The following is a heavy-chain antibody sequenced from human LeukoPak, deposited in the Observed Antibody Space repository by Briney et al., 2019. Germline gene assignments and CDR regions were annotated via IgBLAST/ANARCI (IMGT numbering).Heavy chain of an antibody. CDR1: DGSFSGYY. Sequence: SETLSLTCAVYDGSFSGYYWSWIRQPPGKGLEWIGEINHSGSTNYNPSLKSRVTISVDTSKNQFSLKLSSVTAADTAVYYCARQLLWFGELHFDYWGQGTLVTVSS. V-gene: IGHV4-34*01. CDR2: INHSGST. D-gene: IGHD3-10*01. CDR3: ARQLLWFGELHFDY. J-gene: IGHJ4*02.